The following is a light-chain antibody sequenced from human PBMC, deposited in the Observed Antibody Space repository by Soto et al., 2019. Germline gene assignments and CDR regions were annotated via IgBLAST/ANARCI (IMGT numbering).Light chain of an antibody. Sequence: EIVMTQSPATLSVSPGERATLSCRASQSVSSNLAWYQQKPGQAPTLLIYGASAMANGSPARFSGSGSVTEFTLTISSLQTEDFALYYCQHYNNWPLTFGKGTELEI. CDR2: GAS. CDR1: QSVSSN. V-gene: IGKV3-15*01. J-gene: IGKJ2*01. CDR3: QHYNNWPLT.